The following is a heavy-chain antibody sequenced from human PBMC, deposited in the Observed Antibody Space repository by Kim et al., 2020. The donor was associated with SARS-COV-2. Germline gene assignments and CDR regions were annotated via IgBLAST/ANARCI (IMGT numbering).Heavy chain of an antibody. V-gene: IGHV3-48*02. CDR3: ARDGVSGYDYPVFDY. D-gene: IGHD5-12*01. J-gene: IGHJ4*02. CDR1: GFTLSSYS. Sequence: GGSLRLSCAASGFTLSSYSMNWVRQAPGKGLEWVSYISSSSSTIYYADSVKGRFTISRDNAKNSLYLQMNSLRDEDTAVYYCARDGVSGYDYPVFDYWGQGTLVTVSS. CDR2: ISSSSSTI.